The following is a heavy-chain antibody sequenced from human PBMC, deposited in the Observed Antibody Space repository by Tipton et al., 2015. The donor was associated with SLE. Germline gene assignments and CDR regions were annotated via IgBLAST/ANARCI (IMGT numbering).Heavy chain of an antibody. CDR3: ARGLSQDN. CDR1: GVSVSSRSYY. Sequence: TLSLTCSVSGVSVSSRSYYWSWIRQPAGKGLEWIGRIYTTGTTNYNPSLKSRVTISLDTSKNQFSLRLSSVTAADTAVYYCARGLSQDNWGQGTLVTVSS. CDR2: IYTTGTT. V-gene: IGHV4-61*02. J-gene: IGHJ4*02.